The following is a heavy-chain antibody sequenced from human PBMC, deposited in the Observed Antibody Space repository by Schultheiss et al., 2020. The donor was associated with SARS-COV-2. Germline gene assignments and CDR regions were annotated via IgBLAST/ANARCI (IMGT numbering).Heavy chain of an antibody. D-gene: IGHD6-19*01. Sequence: GGSLRLSCAASGFTFSSYSMNWVRQAPGKGLEWVSYISSSSSTIYYADSVKGRFTISRDNSKNTLYLQMNSLRAEDTAVYYCAKGKGQWLVRHYFDYWGQGTLVTVSS. V-gene: IGHV3-48*01. CDR2: ISSSSSTI. CDR1: GFTFSSYS. CDR3: AKGKGQWLVRHYFDY. J-gene: IGHJ4*02.